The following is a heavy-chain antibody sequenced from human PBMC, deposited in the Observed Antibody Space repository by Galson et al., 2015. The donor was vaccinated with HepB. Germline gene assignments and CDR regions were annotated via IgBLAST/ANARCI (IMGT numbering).Heavy chain of an antibody. D-gene: IGHD2-2*01. CDR1: GFGFSSSW. CDR3: ARDQSVYAPS. CDR2: INTDGSAT. V-gene: IGHV3-74*01. Sequence: SLRLSCAASGFGFSSSWMQWVRRAPGKGLVWVSRINTDGSATSYADSVKGRSTISRDNAKNTLYLQMNSLRVEETAVYYCARDQSVYAPSWGQGTLVTVSS. J-gene: IGHJ5*02.